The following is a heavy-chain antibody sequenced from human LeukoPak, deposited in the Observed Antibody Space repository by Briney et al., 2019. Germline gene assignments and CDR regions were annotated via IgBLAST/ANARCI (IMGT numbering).Heavy chain of an antibody. CDR3: ARSGIAVAIFDY. CDR2: IIPILGIA. D-gene: IGHD6-19*01. J-gene: IGHJ4*02. V-gene: IGHV1-69*04. CDR1: GGTFSSYA. Sequence: SVKVSCKASGGTFSSYAISWVQQAPGQGLEWMGRIIPILGIANYAQKFQGRVTITADKSTSTAYMELSSLRSEDTAVYYCARSGIAVAIFDYWGQGTLVTVSS.